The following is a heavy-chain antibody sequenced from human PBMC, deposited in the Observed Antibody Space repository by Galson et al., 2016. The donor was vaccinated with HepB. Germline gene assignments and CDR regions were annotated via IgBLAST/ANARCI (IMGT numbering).Heavy chain of an antibody. D-gene: IGHD3-10*01. CDR3: AKRDLLWFGDPNAFDV. CDR1: GFTFTNYG. Sequence: SLRLSCAASGFTFTNYGMNWLCQAPGKGLEWVAYISNDGSKRYFADSVKGRFTISRDNSKNTLFLHMSSLRAEDTAVYYCAKRDLLWFGDPNAFDVWGQGTMVTVSS. V-gene: IGHV3-30*18. CDR2: ISNDGSKR. J-gene: IGHJ3*01.